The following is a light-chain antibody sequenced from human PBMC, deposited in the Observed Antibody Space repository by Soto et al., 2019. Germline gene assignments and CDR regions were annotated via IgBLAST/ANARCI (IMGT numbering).Light chain of an antibody. CDR1: QSVSSF. CDR2: DAS. CDR3: QHRSSWPGA. Sequence: EVVLTQSPDTLSLSPGERATLSCRASQSVSSFLAWYQQKPGQAPRLLISDASNRATGIPARFSGSGSGTDFTLTISSLEPEDFAVYYCQHRSSWPGAFGPGTKVDIK. J-gene: IGKJ3*01. V-gene: IGKV3-11*01.